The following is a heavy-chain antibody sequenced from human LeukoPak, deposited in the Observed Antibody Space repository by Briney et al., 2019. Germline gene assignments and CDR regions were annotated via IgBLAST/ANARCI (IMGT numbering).Heavy chain of an antibody. CDR3: ARGVLRYFDWLSQPYYFDY. Sequence: GSSVKVSCKASGGTFSSYAISWVRQAPEQGLEWMGGIIPIFGTANYAQKFQGRVTITADESTSTAYMELSSLRSEDTAVYYCARGVLRYFDWLSQPYYFDYWGQGTLVTVSS. J-gene: IGHJ4*02. CDR1: GGTFSSYA. V-gene: IGHV1-69*01. D-gene: IGHD3-9*01. CDR2: IIPIFGTA.